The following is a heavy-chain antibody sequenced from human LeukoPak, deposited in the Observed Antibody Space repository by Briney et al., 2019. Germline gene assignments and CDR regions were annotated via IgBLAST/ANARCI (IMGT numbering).Heavy chain of an antibody. Sequence: PGGSLRLSCEASGFSMSVYWMSWVRQAPGKWLEWVGNIKPDGSERNYVDSVKGRFTISRDNAKKSLYLQMSSLRAEDTAVYYCVRDWGAYYHFFDYWGQGTLVTVSS. CDR3: VRDWGAYYHFFDY. D-gene: IGHD3-22*01. V-gene: IGHV3-7*01. J-gene: IGHJ4*02. CDR1: GFSMSVYW. CDR2: IKPDGSER.